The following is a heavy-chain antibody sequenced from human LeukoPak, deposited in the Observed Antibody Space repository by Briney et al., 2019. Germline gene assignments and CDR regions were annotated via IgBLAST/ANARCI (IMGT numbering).Heavy chain of an antibody. CDR3: AKDKGYYDSSGYWYFDY. D-gene: IGHD3-22*01. CDR1: GFTFSSYA. J-gene: IGHJ4*02. CDR2: IRYDGSNK. Sequence: GGSLRLSCAASGFTFSSYAMSWVRQAPGKGLEWVAFIRYDGSNKYYADSVKGRFTISRDNSKNTLYLQMNSLRAEDTAVYYCAKDKGYYDSSGYWYFDYWGQGTLVTVSS. V-gene: IGHV3-30*02.